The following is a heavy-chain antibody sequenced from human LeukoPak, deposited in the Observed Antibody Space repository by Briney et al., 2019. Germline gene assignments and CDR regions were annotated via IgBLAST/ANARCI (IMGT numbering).Heavy chain of an antibody. D-gene: IGHD4-17*01. J-gene: IGHJ4*02. CDR2: ISYDGSNK. V-gene: IGHV3-30*01. Sequence: QPGGSLRLSCAASGFTFSSYAMHWVRQAPGKGLEWVAVISYDGSNKYYADSVKGRFTISRDNSKNTLYLQMNSLRAEDTAVYYCARARTTRGFDYWGQGTLVTVSS. CDR3: ARARTTRGFDY. CDR1: GFTFSSYA.